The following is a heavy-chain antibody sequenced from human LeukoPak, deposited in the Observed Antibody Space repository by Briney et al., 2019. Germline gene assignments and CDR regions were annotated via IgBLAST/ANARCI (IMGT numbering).Heavy chain of an antibody. CDR3: AKDQWVVVPAEDAFDI. CDR1: GFTFSSYA. V-gene: IGHV3-23*01. D-gene: IGHD2-2*01. Sequence: GGSLRLSCAASGFTFSSYAMSWVRQAPGKGLEWVSALSGSGGSTYYADSVKGRFTISRDNSKNTLYLQMNSLRAEDTAVYYCAKDQWVVVPAEDAFDIWGQGTMVTVSS. CDR2: LSGSGGST. J-gene: IGHJ3*02.